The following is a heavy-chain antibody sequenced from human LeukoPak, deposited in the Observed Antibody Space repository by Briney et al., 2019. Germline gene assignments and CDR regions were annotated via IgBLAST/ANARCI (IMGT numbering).Heavy chain of an antibody. CDR2: ISSSSSTI. J-gene: IGHJ4*02. Sequence: GGSLRLSCAASGFTFSNYNMEWVRQAPGKGLEWVAYISSSSSTIYYADSVKGRFTISRDNAKNSLYLQMNSLRAEDTAVYYCAIPNDYWGQGTLVTVSS. CDR1: GFTFSNYN. V-gene: IGHV3-48*01. CDR3: AIPNDY.